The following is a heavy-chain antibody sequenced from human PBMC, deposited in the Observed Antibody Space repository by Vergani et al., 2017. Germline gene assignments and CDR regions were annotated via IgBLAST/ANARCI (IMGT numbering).Heavy chain of an antibody. CDR2: ISSSGGGT. V-gene: IGHV3-23*04. CDR3: AKDLVSSTSSLYFDY. CDR1: GFSFSSYA. Sequence: EQLVESGGGLVKPGGSLRLSCEASGFSFSSYAMTWVRQAPGKGLEWVSGISSSGGGTSYVDSVKGRFTISRDNSKNTLFLQMNSLRAEDTAVYYCAKDLVSSTSSLYFDYWGQGTLVTVPS. J-gene: IGHJ4*02. D-gene: IGHD6-6*01.